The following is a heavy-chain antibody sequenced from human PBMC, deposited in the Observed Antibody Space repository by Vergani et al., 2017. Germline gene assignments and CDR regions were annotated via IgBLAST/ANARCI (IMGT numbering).Heavy chain of an antibody. CDR3: ARGGRSWQWLPKAPYYYGMDV. Sequence: QLQLQESGPGLVKPSETLSLTCTVSGGSISSSSYYWGWIRQPPGKGLEWIGSIYYSGSTYYNPSLKSRVTISVDTSKNQFSLKLSSVTAADTAVYYCARGGRSWQWLPKAPYYYGMDVWGQGTTVTVSS. V-gene: IGHV4-39*07. CDR1: GGSISSSSYY. D-gene: IGHD6-19*01. CDR2: IYYSGST. J-gene: IGHJ6*02.